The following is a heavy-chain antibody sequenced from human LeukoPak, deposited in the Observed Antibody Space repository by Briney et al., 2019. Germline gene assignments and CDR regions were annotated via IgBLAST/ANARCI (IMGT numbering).Heavy chain of an antibody. CDR2: IKSKTDGGTT. Sequence: GGSLRLSCAVSGFPLSSYAMSWVRQAPGKGLEWVGRIKSKTDGGTTDYAAPVKGRFTISRDDSKNTLYLQMNSLKTEDTAVYYCTTSKDSSGWYSFWNYYYYMDVWGKGTTVTISS. CDR3: TTSKDSSGWYSFWNYYYYMDV. V-gene: IGHV3-15*01. CDR1: GFPLSSYA. J-gene: IGHJ6*03. D-gene: IGHD6-19*01.